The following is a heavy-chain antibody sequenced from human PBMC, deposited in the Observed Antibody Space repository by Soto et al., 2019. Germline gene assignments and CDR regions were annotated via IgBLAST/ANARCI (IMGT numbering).Heavy chain of an antibody. CDR2: IWYDGSNK. J-gene: IGHJ3*02. CDR3: ARDPTVTTVSLSFDI. Sequence: QVQLVESGGGVVQPGRSLRLSCAASGFTFSSYGMHWVRQAPGKGLEWVAVIWYDGSNKYYADSVKGRFTISRDNSKNTLYLQMNSLRDEDTAVYYCARDPTVTTVSLSFDIWGQGTMVTVSS. V-gene: IGHV3-33*01. D-gene: IGHD4-4*01. CDR1: GFTFSSYG.